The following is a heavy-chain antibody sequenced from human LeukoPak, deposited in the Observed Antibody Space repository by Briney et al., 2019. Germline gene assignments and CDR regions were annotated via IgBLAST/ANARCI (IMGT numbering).Heavy chain of an antibody. CDR3: ARGPDAYAPEHFDY. CDR1: GFPFSSYT. CDR2: ISSSSTYI. V-gene: IGHV3-21*01. J-gene: IGHJ4*02. Sequence: GGSLRLSCAASGFPFSSYTMNWVRQAPGKGLEWVSSISSSSTYIYYADSVKGRFTISRDNAKNSLYLQMNSLRVEDTAVYYCARGPDAYAPEHFDYWGQGTLVTVSS. D-gene: IGHD1-14*01.